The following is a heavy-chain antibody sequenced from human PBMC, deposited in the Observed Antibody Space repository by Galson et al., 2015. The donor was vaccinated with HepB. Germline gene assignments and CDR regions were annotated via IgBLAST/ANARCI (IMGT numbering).Heavy chain of an antibody. V-gene: IGHV3-43*01. CDR1: GFTFDDYT. CDR2: ISWDGGST. Sequence: SLRLSCAASGFTFDDYTMHWVRQAPGKGLEWVSLISWDGGSTYYADSVKGRFTISRDNSKNSLYLQMNSLRTEDTALYYCAKDILSSGYDHHFDYWGQGTLVTVSS. D-gene: IGHD5-12*01. CDR3: AKDILSSGYDHHFDY. J-gene: IGHJ4*02.